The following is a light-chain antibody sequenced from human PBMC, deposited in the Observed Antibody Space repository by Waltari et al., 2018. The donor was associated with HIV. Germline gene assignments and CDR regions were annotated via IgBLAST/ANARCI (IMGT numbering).Light chain of an antibody. Sequence: QSVLTQPPSVSAAPGQKVTISCSGSSSTIGNNYVSWYQQPPGTAPKLPIYDKNQRPPGIPDRVSGSKAGTSATLGITGLQTGDEADYYCGTWDSSLSVVVFGTGTKVTVL. V-gene: IGLV1-51*01. CDR3: GTWDSSLSVVV. J-gene: IGLJ1*01. CDR2: DKN. CDR1: SSTIGNNY.